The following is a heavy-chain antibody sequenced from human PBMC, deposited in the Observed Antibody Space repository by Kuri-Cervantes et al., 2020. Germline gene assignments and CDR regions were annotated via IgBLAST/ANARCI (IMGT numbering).Heavy chain of an antibody. Sequence: GGSLRLSCAASGFTFSSYWMHWVRQAPGKGLVWVSRINSDGSSTSYADSVKGRFTISIDNSKNTLYLQMNSLRAEDTAVYYCAKESGDSGTYFNAFSHYDYWGQGTLVTVSS. J-gene: IGHJ4*02. V-gene: IGHV3-74*01. CDR1: GFTFSSYW. D-gene: IGHD3-10*01. CDR2: INSDGSST. CDR3: AKESGDSGTYFNAFSHYDY.